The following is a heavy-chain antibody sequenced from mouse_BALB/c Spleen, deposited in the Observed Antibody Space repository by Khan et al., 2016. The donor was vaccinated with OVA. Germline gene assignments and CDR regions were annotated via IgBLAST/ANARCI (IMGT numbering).Heavy chain of an antibody. Sequence: VQLQQSGAGLARPGASVTMTCTASGYTFTSYTIYWIKQRPGQGLEWIGYINPSNGYTNYNQKFKDKATMTTDKSYTTVYLQLSSLTTDDTAIYYCVRDGAYQRNVGVFAYWGQGTLVTVSA. CDR3: VRDGAYQRNVGVFAY. V-gene: IGHV1-4*01. D-gene: IGHD2-14*01. CDR2: INPSNGYT. CDR1: GYTFTSYT. J-gene: IGHJ3*01.